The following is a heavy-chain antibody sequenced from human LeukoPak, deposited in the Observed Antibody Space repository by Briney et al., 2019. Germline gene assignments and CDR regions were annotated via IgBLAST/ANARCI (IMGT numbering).Heavy chain of an antibody. V-gene: IGHV3-23*01. J-gene: IGHJ5*02. CDR2: ISGSGGST. CDR1: GFTFSSYA. CDR3: AKRTTGTTPAKYNWFDP. Sequence: GGSLRLSCAASGFTFSSYAMSWVRQAPGKGLEWVSAISGSGGSTYYADSVKGRFTISRDNSKNTLYLQMNSLRAEDTAVYYCAKRTTGTTPAKYNWFDPWGQGTLVTVSP. D-gene: IGHD1-1*01.